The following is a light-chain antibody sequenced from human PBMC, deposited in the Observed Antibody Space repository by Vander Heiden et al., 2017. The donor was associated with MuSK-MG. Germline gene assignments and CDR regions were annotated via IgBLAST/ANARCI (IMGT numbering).Light chain of an antibody. CDR2: WAS. V-gene: IGKV4-1*01. CDR1: QSILYSSNNKNY. J-gene: IGKJ1*01. CDR3: QQYYSTPWT. Sequence: DIVMTQSPDSLAVSLGERATINCRSSQSILYSSNNKNYLAWYQQKPGQPPKLLIYWASIRESGVPDRFSGSRSGTDFTLTISSLQAEDVAVYYCQQYYSTPWTFGQGTKVEIK.